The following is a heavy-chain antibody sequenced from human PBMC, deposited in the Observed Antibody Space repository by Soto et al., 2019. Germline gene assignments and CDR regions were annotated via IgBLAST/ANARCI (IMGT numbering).Heavy chain of an antibody. CDR3: ARRIAASLNYYYYYMDV. Sequence: PSETLSLTCTVSGGSISSYYWSWIRQPPGKGLEWIGYIYYSGSTNYNPSLKSRVTISVDTSKNQFSLKLSSVTAADTAVYYCARRIAASLNYYYYYMDVWGKGTMVTVSS. V-gene: IGHV4-59*08. D-gene: IGHD6-6*01. J-gene: IGHJ6*03. CDR2: IYYSGST. CDR1: GGSISSYY.